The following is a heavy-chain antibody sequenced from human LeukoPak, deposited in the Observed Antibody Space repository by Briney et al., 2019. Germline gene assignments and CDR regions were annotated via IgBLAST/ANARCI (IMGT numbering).Heavy chain of an antibody. CDR3: ARGEEYGSGTVHFDY. CDR1: GASISSGDYY. J-gene: IGHJ4*02. Sequence: SETLSLTCTVSGASISSGDYYWSWIRQPPGKGLEYLGYIHYSGSTYYNPSLKSRVTISADRSNNRFSLSLNSVTAADTAVFYCARGEEYGSGTVHFDYWGQGILVTVSS. D-gene: IGHD3-10*01. CDR2: IHYSGST. V-gene: IGHV4-30-4*01.